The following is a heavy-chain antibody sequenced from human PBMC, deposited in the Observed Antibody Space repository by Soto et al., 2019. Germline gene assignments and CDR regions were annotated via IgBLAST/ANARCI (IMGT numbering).Heavy chain of an antibody. J-gene: IGHJ5*02. CDR3: TTYHGDYNFDH. V-gene: IGHV1-24*01. Sequence: QVQLVQSGAEVKKPGASVKVSCKVSGYTLNEVAMHWVRQAPGKGLDWLGGFDPDEAETIYAQHFQGRVTMTEDTSTDTVYMELSSLRSEDTALYFCTTYHGDYNFDHWGQGTLVTVSS. CDR2: FDPDEAET. D-gene: IGHD4-17*01. CDR1: GYTLNEVA.